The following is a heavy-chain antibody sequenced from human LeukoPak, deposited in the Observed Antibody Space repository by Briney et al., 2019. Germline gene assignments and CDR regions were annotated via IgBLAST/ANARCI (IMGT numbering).Heavy chain of an antibody. Sequence: GGSLRLSCAASGFTFSSYWMSWVRQAPGKGLEWVANIKQDGSEKYYVDSVKGRFTISRDNAKNSLYLQMNSLRAEDTAVYYCARTRSGYYYEFSYWGQGTLVTVSS. V-gene: IGHV3-7*01. CDR1: GFTFSSYW. J-gene: IGHJ4*02. CDR3: ARTRSGYYYEFSY. CDR2: IKQDGSEK. D-gene: IGHD3-22*01.